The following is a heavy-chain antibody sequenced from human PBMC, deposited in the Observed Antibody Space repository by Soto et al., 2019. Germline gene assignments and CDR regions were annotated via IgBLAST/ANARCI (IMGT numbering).Heavy chain of an antibody. V-gene: IGHV3-23*01. D-gene: IGHD2-15*01. J-gene: IGHJ4*02. CDR2: IGGSGGST. Sequence: EVQLLESGGGLVQPGGSLRLSCAASGFTLNSYAMSWVRQAPGKGLEWVSAIGGSGGSTYYTDSVKGRFTISRDNSKNTLDLQMNSLRAEDTAVYYCAKVSGGSCYSGVDYWGQGTLVTVSS. CDR1: GFTLNSYA. CDR3: AKVSGGSCYSGVDY.